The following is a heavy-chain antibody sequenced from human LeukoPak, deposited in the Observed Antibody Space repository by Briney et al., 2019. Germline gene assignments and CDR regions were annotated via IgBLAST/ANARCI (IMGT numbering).Heavy chain of an antibody. CDR3: ATYSSSNAREFQY. CDR2: IYSGGST. CDR1: GFTVSSNY. V-gene: IGHV3-53*01. J-gene: IGHJ1*01. Sequence: PGGSLRLSCAASGFTVSSNYMSWVRQAPGKGLEWVSVIYSGGSTYYADSVKGRFTISRDNSKNTLYLQMNSLRAEDTAVYYCATYSSSNAREFQYWGQGTLVTVSS. D-gene: IGHD2-2*01.